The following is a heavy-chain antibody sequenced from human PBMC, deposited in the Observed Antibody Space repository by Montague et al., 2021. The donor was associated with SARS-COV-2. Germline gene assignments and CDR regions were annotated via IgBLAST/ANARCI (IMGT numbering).Heavy chain of an antibody. CDR1: GDSVSSKSAA. Sequence: CAISGDSVSSKSAAWNWIRQSPSRGLEWLGRTYYRSKWYTDYAVSVRSRITVNSDTSKNQVSLHLTSVTAADTGVYYCARWDPQTLTLIGLRGKSASDYWGQGTLVTVSS. J-gene: IGHJ4*02. V-gene: IGHV6-1*01. D-gene: IGHD4-23*01. CDR3: ARWDPQTLTLIGLRGKSASDY. CDR2: TYYRSKWYT.